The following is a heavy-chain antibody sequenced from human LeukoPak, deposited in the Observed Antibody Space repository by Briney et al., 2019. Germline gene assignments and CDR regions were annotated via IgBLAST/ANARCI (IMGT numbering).Heavy chain of an antibody. Sequence: GGSLRLSCAASGFNFSSYWMNWVRQAPGKGLEWVANIRPDGDRHYMDSVKGRFTISRDNAKNTVSLQMNNLRPEDTAVYYCAREIFGSGSYPDFWGQGTLVTVSS. CDR2: IRPDGDR. J-gene: IGHJ4*02. D-gene: IGHD3-10*01. CDR3: AREIFGSGSYPDF. CDR1: GFNFSSYW. V-gene: IGHV3-7*01.